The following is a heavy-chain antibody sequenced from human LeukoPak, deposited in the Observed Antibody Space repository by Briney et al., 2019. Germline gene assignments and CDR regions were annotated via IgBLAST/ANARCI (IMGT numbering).Heavy chain of an antibody. Sequence: GASVKVSCXASGYTFTDYFIHWVRQAPGQGLEWMGRINPNSGGTDDAQNFQGRVTMTRDTSISTAYMELSSLRSDDTAVYYCARDLPSTSNWELDYWGQGTLVTVSS. V-gene: IGHV1-2*06. D-gene: IGHD7-27*01. CDR2: INPNSGGT. J-gene: IGHJ4*02. CDR3: ARDLPSTSNWELDY. CDR1: GYTFTDYF.